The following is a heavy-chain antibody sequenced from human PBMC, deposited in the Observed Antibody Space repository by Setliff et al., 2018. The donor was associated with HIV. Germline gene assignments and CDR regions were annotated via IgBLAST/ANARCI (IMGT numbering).Heavy chain of an antibody. D-gene: IGHD2-8*02. V-gene: IGHV3-23*01. J-gene: IGHJ1*01. Sequence: GSLRLSCKASGFTFKIYAMSWLRQAPGKGLEWVSAISNSGGNTYYADSVKGRFTISRDNSENTLYLQMNSLRAEDTALYYCARGPSSTHWSPGYFQHWGQGTPVTSPQ. CDR1: GFTFKIYA. CDR2: ISNSGGNT. CDR3: ARGPSSTHWSPGYFQH.